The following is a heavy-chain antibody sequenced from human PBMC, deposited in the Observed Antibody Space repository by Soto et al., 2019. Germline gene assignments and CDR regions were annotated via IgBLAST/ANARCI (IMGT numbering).Heavy chain of an antibody. V-gene: IGHV1-69*13. J-gene: IGHJ3*02. CDR2: IIPIFGTA. CDR1: GGTFSSYA. Sequence: SVKVSCTASGGTFSSYAISWVRQAPGQGLEWMGGIIPIFGTANYAQKFQGRVTITADESTSTAYMELSSLRSEDTAVYYCARAYKWELLSAFDIWGQGTMVTVSS. CDR3: ARAYKWELLSAFDI. D-gene: IGHD1-26*01.